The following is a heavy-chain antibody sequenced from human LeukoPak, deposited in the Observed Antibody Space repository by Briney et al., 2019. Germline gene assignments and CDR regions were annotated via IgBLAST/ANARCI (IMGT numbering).Heavy chain of an antibody. Sequence: GGSLRLSCAAPGFTFSSYWMSRVRQAPGKGLEWVANIKQDGSEKYYVDSVKGRFTISRDNAKNSLYLQMNSLRAEDTAVYYCARGGPLDYWGQGTLVTVSS. J-gene: IGHJ4*02. CDR3: ARGGPLDY. CDR1: GFTFSSYW. CDR2: IKQDGSEK. V-gene: IGHV3-7*04.